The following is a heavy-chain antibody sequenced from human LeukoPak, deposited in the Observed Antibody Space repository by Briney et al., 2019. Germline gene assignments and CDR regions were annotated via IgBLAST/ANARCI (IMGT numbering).Heavy chain of an antibody. CDR1: GYTVTSYG. Sequence: ASVKVSCKAAGYTVTSYGISWVRQAPGQGREWMGWISAYNGDTDYAQKLQGRVTMTTDTSPSTAYMEMRRLSSDATAVYYCARVVVVVAATPYYYGMDVWGQGTTVTVSS. V-gene: IGHV1-18*01. D-gene: IGHD2-15*01. J-gene: IGHJ6*02. CDR2: ISAYNGDT. CDR3: ARVVVVVAATPYYYGMDV.